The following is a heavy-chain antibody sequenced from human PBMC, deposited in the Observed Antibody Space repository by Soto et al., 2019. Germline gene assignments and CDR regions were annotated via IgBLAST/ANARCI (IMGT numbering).Heavy chain of an antibody. J-gene: IGHJ4*02. V-gene: IGHV3-30-3*01. CDR2: ISYDGSNK. D-gene: IGHD5-12*01. Sequence: GGSLRLSCAASGFTFSSYAMHWVRQAPGKGLEWVAVISYDGSNKYYADSVKGRFTISRDNSKNTLYLQMNSLRAEDTAVYYCARDLIAIVAYTFDYWGQGTLVTVSS. CDR3: ARDLIAIVAYTFDY. CDR1: GFTFSSYA.